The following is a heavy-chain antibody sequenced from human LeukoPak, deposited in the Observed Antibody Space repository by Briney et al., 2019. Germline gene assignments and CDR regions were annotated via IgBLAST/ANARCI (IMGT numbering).Heavy chain of an antibody. CDR1: GFTFDAYA. V-gene: IGHV3-9*01. CDR2: ISSKTGIT. D-gene: IGHD3-10*01. Sequence: GGSLRLSCAASGFTFDAYAMHWVRQAPGRGLDWVSGISSKTGITGYADSVRGRFTISRDDAKNFLYLQMDSLRVEDTALYYCAKVYATLSYGMDVWGQGTTVTVSS. J-gene: IGHJ6*02. CDR3: AKVYATLSYGMDV.